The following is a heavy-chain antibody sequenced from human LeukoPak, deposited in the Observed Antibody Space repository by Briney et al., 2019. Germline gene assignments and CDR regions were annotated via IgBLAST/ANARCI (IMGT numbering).Heavy chain of an antibody. CDR3: ARSRPAPEGGYNWNVWKKQKHHYYGMDV. CDR1: GYTFTSDD. V-gene: IGHV1-8*01. Sequence: ASVKVSCKASGYTFTSDDINWVRQATGQGLEWMGWMNPNSGNTGYAQKLQGRVNMTRNSSKNTAYMELSSLRSEDTAVYYCARSRPAPEGGYNWNVWKKQKHHYYGMDVWGQGTTVTVSS. J-gene: IGHJ6*02. D-gene: IGHD1-20*01. CDR2: MNPNSGNT.